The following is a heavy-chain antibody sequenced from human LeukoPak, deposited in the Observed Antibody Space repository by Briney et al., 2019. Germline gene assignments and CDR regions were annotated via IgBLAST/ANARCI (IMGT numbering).Heavy chain of an antibody. Sequence: QPGGSLRLSCAASGFMFNDYWMMWVRQAPGEGLEWVANIKPDGSETYYMGSVRGRFTISRDNAKNLLYLQMNNLRGEDTAVYYCGGFEYEAGLGWWGQGTWSPSPQ. J-gene: IGHJ4*02. CDR1: GFMFNDYW. D-gene: IGHD6-19*01. CDR3: GGFEYEAGLGW. V-gene: IGHV3-7*01. CDR2: IKPDGSET.